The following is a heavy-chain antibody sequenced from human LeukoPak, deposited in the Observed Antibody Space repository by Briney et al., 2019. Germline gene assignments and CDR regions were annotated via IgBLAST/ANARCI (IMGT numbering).Heavy chain of an antibody. CDR1: GDSISSTAYY. J-gene: IGHJ4*02. CDR2: IHFSGTI. CDR3: TRGFDHAKSSY. Sequence: SETLSLTCTVSGDSISSTAYYWGWSRQPPGKGLEWLGMIHFSGTIYNNPSLMSRVTISVDTSKNQFSLKLTSVTAADTAVYYCTRGFDHAKSSYWGQGTLVTVSS. V-gene: IGHV4-39*01. D-gene: IGHD1-14*01.